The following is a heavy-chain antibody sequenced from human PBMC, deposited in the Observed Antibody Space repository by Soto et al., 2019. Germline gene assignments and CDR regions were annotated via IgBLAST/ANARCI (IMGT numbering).Heavy chain of an antibody. D-gene: IGHD3-10*01. CDR1: GFTFNSND. CDR3: VTHQVSLVRGISPFDY. Sequence: GGSLRLSCAVSGFTFNSNDMTWVRQAPGKGLEWVSTISSSGAFTYHADSVRGRLTISRDNSKNTVYLQMNSLRAEDTAVYYCVTHQVSLVRGISPFDYWGQGALVTVSS. J-gene: IGHJ4*02. CDR2: ISSSGAFT. V-gene: IGHV3-23*01.